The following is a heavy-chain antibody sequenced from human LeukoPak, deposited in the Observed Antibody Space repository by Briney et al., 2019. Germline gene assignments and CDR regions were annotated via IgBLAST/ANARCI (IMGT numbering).Heavy chain of an antibody. Sequence: GGSLRLSCAASGFTFSDYYMSWIRQAPGKGLEWVSYISSSSSYTNYADSVKGRFTISRDNAKNSLYLQMNSLRAEDTAVYYCARDSGPGGHYYYYGMDVWGKGTTVTVSS. CDR2: ISSSSSYT. V-gene: IGHV3-11*06. J-gene: IGHJ6*04. D-gene: IGHD3-10*01. CDR3: ARDSGPGGHYYYYGMDV. CDR1: GFTFSDYY.